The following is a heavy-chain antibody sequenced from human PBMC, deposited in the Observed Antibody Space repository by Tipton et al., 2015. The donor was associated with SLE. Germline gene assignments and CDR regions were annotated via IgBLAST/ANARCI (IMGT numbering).Heavy chain of an antibody. CDR3: ARAFPPNY. J-gene: IGHJ4*02. V-gene: IGHV3-7*01. Sequence: SLRLSCATSGFSFSNYWMSWVRQAPGKGLEWVATINQDGSDTYYVDSVKVRFTISRDNAKNSLYLQMESLGADATAIYYCARAFPPNYWGQGTLVTVSS. CDR2: INQDGSDT. CDR1: GFSFSNYW.